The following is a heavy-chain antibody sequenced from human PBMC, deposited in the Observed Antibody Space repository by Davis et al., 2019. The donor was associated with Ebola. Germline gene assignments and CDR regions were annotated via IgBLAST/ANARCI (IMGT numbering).Heavy chain of an antibody. J-gene: IGHJ3*02. V-gene: IGHV4-34*01. Sequence: SETLSLTCAVYRGSFIGYYWSWIRQSPGKGLEWIGEINHSGSTNYNPSLKSRVTISVDTSKNQFSLKLNSVTAADTAVYYCAREIRCSSTSCHNNTFDIWGQGTMVTVSS. CDR2: INHSGST. D-gene: IGHD2-2*01. CDR3: AREIRCSSTSCHNNTFDI. CDR1: RGSFIGYY.